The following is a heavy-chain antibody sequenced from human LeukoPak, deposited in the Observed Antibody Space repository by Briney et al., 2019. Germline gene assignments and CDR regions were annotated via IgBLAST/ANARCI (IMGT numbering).Heavy chain of an antibody. J-gene: IGHJ4*02. CDR2: IYYSGTT. V-gene: IGHV4-39*07. CDR1: GGSISSNSDY. CDR3: ARGAYYYDSSGYPLDY. Sequence: PSETLSLTCTVSGGSISSNSDYWGWIRQPPGKGLEWIGSIYYSGTTYYNPSLKSRVTISVDTSRNQFSLNLSSMTAADTAVYYCARGAYYYDSSGYPLDYWGQGTLVTVSS. D-gene: IGHD3-22*01.